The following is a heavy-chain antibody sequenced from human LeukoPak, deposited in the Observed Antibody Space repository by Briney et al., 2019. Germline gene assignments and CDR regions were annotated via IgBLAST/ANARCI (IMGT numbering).Heavy chain of an antibody. CDR2: ITTTGDRI. CDR1: GFTFSRYE. Sequence: GGSLRLSCIASGFTFSRYEMNWVRQAPGKGLEWIAYITTTGDRIQYADSVKGRFTISRDNTKNSLYLQLNSLRADDTAIYYCVRDTKDYWGQGTLVTVSS. V-gene: IGHV3-48*03. D-gene: IGHD2-8*01. CDR3: VRDTKDY. J-gene: IGHJ4*02.